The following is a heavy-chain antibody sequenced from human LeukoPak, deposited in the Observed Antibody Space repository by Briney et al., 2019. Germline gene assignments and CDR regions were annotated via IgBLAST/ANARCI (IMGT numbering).Heavy chain of an antibody. CDR3: ATSEAAIPFDY. CDR2: INPSGGST. D-gene: IGHD2-21*02. V-gene: IGHV1-46*01. CDR1: GYTFTSYY. J-gene: IGHJ4*02. Sequence: ASVKVSCKASGYTFTSYYMHWVRQAPGQGLEWMGIINPSGGSTSYAQKLQGRVTMTTDTSTSTAYMELRSLRSDDTAVYYCATSEAAIPFDYWGQGTLVTVSS.